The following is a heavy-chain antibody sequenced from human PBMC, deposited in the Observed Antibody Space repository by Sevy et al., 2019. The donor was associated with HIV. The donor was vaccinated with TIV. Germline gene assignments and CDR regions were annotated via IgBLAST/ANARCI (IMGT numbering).Heavy chain of an antibody. CDR3: ATHASIAAAGRVFDY. CDR2: IRNKADSYTT. D-gene: IGHD6-13*01. J-gene: IGHJ4*02. CDR1: GFTFSDHY. V-gene: IGHV3-72*01. Sequence: GGSLRLSCAASGFTFSDHYMEWVRQAPGKGLEWVGRIRNKADSYTTEYAASVKGRFTISRDDSKNSLYLQMNSLKTDETAVYYCATHASIAAAGRVFDYWGQGTLVTVSS.